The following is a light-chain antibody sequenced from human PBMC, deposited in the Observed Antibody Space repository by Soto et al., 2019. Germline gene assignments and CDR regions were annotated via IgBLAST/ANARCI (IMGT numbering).Light chain of an antibody. V-gene: IGKV3-11*01. J-gene: IGKJ5*01. Sequence: ESVLTQSPATLSLSPGERATLSCRASQSVSSYLAWYQQKPGQAPRLLIYDASNRATGIPARFSGSGSGTDFTLTISSLEPEDFAVYYCQQRSNWPPFTFGQRTRLEI. CDR1: QSVSSY. CDR2: DAS. CDR3: QQRSNWPPFT.